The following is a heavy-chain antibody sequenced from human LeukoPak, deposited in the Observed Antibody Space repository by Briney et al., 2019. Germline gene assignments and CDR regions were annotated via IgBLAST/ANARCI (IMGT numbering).Heavy chain of an antibody. V-gene: IGHV1-8*01. CDR2: MNPNSGNT. J-gene: IGHJ5*02. CDR3: ARDYQLLLLWDCFDP. Sequence: ASVKVSCKASGYTFTSYDINWVRQATGQGLEWMGWMNPNSGNTGYAQRFQGRVTMTTDTSTSTAYMELRSLRSDDTAVYYCARDYQLLLLWDCFDPWGQGTLVSVSS. CDR1: GYTFTSYD. D-gene: IGHD2-2*01.